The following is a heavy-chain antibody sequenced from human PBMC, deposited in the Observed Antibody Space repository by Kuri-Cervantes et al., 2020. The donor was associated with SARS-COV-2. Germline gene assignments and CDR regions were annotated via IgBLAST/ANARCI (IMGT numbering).Heavy chain of an antibody. J-gene: IGHJ5*02. CDR2: ISSSSSTI. D-gene: IGHD2-2*01. CDR1: GFTFSSYS. Sequence: GESLKISCAASGFTFSSYSMNWVRQAPGKGLEWVSYISSSSSTICYADSVKGRFTISRDNAKNSLYLQMNSLRAEDTAVYYCAREGPTATLYPWGQGTLVTVSS. V-gene: IGHV3-48*01. CDR3: AREGPTATLYP.